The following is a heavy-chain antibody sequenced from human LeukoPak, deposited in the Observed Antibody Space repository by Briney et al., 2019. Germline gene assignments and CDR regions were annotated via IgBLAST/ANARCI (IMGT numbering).Heavy chain of an antibody. CDR1: GFTFSIYA. J-gene: IGHJ4*02. CDR3: ARDRPNYYGSDGHYYRRDGEY. V-gene: IGHV3-23*01. D-gene: IGHD3-22*01. CDR2: ITSRGEST. Sequence: GGSLRLSCAASGFTFSIYAMSWVRQAPGKGLQRVSSITSRGESTWYVDSVKGRFTITRDNSENTLYLQMHSLRAEDAAVYYCARDRPNYYGSDGHYYRRDGEYWGRGTLVSVSS.